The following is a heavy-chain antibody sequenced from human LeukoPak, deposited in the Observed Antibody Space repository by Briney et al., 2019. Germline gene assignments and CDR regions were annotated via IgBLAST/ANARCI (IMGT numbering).Heavy chain of an antibody. J-gene: IGHJ4*02. V-gene: IGHV4-39*01. D-gene: IGHD6-19*01. CDR1: GGSISSSSYC. CDR3: ARLTAPSIAVPRKGNFDY. Sequence: SETLSLTCTVSGGSISSSSYCWGWIRQPPGKGLEWIGSIYYSGSTYYNPSLKSRVTISVDTSKNQFSLKLSSVTAADTAVYYCARLTAPSIAVPRKGNFDYWGQGTLVTVSS. CDR2: IYYSGST.